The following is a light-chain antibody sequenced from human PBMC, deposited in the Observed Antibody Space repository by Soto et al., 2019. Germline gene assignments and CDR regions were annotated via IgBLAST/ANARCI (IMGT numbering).Light chain of an antibody. J-gene: IGKJ5*01. CDR1: QSISRY. CDR2: VAS. V-gene: IGKV1-39*01. Sequence: DIQMTQSPSSLSASVGDRVTITCRASQSISRYLDWYQQKPGKAPNLLIYVASSLQSEVPSRFSGSGSGTDFTLTITSLQPEDFASYYCQQLNSYLFTFGQGTRLEIK. CDR3: QQLNSYLFT.